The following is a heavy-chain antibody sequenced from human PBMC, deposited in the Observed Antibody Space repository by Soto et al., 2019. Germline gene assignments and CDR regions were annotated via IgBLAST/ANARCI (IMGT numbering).Heavy chain of an antibody. J-gene: IGHJ4*02. CDR3: ARDRLRLGELSLLGYFDY. V-gene: IGHV3-30*04. D-gene: IGHD3-16*02. CDR1: GFTFSRHT. CDR2: ISYDGSNK. Sequence: QVQLEESGGGVVQPGRSLRLSCAASGFTFSRHTMHWVRQAPGKGLEWVASISYDGSNKYYADSVKGRFTISRDNSKNTLYVQMDSLRAEDTAVYYGARDRLRLGELSLLGYFDYWGQGTLVTVSS.